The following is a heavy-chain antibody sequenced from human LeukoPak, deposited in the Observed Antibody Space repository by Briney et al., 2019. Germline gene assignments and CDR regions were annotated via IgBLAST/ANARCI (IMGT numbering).Heavy chain of an antibody. CDR1: GFTFSSYA. CDR2: ISYDGSNK. Sequence: GGSLRLSCSASGFTFSSYAVHWVRQAPGKGLEWVAVISYDGSNKFCADSVKGRFTISRDNSKNTVYMQMNSLRVEDTAVYYCARGNSGIYSHLDYWGQGTLVTVSS. V-gene: IGHV3-30*04. CDR3: ARGNSGIYSHLDY. J-gene: IGHJ4*02. D-gene: IGHD1-26*01.